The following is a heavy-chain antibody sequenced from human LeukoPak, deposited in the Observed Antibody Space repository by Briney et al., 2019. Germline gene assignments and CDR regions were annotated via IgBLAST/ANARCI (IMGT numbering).Heavy chain of an antibody. D-gene: IGHD6-6*01. V-gene: IGHV4-59*01. CDR3: ARTLSEYSSSSLCY. Sequence: SEIPSLTCTVSGGSISSYYWSWIRQPPGKGLEWIGYIYYSGSTNYNPSLKSRVTISVDTSKNQFSLKLSSVTAADTAVYYCARTLSEYSSSSLCYWGQGTLVTVSS. J-gene: IGHJ4*02. CDR1: GGSISSYY. CDR2: IYYSGST.